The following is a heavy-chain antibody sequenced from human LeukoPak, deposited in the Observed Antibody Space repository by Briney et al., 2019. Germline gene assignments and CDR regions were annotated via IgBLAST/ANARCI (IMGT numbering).Heavy chain of an antibody. J-gene: IGHJ4*02. Sequence: PGASLRLSCAASGFTFSSYAMSWVRQAPGKGLEWVSAISGSGGSTYYADSVRGRFTISRDNSKNTLYLQMNSLRAEDTAVYYCAKDPSSYGDYNLFGYWGQGTLVTVSS. CDR2: ISGSGGST. CDR3: AKDPSSYGDYNLFGY. CDR1: GFTFSSYA. V-gene: IGHV3-23*01. D-gene: IGHD4-17*01.